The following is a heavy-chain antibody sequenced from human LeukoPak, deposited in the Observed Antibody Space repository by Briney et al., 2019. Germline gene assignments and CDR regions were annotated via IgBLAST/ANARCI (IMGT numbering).Heavy chain of an antibody. CDR1: GFTFSSYE. D-gene: IGHD6-19*01. CDR2: ISSSGSTI. CDR3: AKDGAVAGTPDAFDV. Sequence: PGGSLRLSCAASGFTFSSYEMNWVRQAPGKGLEWVSYISSSGSTIYYADSVKGRFTISRDNAKNSLYLQMNSLRAEDTAIYYCAKDGAVAGTPDAFDVWGQGTMVTVSS. V-gene: IGHV3-48*03. J-gene: IGHJ3*01.